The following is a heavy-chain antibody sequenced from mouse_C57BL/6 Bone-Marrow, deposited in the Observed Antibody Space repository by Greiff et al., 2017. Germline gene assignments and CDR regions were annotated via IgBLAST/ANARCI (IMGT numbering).Heavy chain of an antibody. D-gene: IGHD2-2*01. CDR2: IYPRSGNT. V-gene: IGHV1-81*01. J-gene: IGHJ2*01. CDR1: GYTFTSYG. Sequence: QVQLQQSGAELARPGASVKLSCKASGYTFTSYGISWVKQRTGQGLEWIGEIYPRSGNTYYNEKFKGKATLTADKSSSTAYMELRSLTSEDSAAYFCARGDLLWLRQGVDYWGQGTTLTVSS. CDR3: ARGDLLWLRQGVDY.